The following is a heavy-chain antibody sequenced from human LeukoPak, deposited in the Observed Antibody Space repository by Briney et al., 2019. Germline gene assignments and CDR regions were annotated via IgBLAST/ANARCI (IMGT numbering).Heavy chain of an antibody. V-gene: IGHV4-4*07. CDR3: AREGDTVVGEGFDF. CDR1: GGSITSHY. D-gene: IGHD2-15*01. CDR2: IYTSGST. J-gene: IGHJ4*02. Sequence: SETPSLTCIVSGGSITSHYWSWIRQPAGKGLEWIGGIYTSGSTKYNASLKSRVTMSVDTSKNQFSLKLSSVTAADTAVYYCAREGDTVVGEGFDFWGQGTLVTVSS.